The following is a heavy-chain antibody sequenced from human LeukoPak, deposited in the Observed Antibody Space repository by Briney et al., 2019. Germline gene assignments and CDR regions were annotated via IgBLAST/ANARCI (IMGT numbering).Heavy chain of an antibody. J-gene: IGHJ5*02. Sequence: PSETLSLTCTVPGGSMSSYYWSWIRQPPGKGLEWIGYIYYSGSTNYNPSLKSRVTISVDTSKNQFSLKLSSVTAADTAVYYCARGMPITMDVVAFDPWGQGTLVTVSS. CDR2: IYYSGST. CDR1: GGSMSSYY. CDR3: ARGMPITMDVVAFDP. V-gene: IGHV4-59*08. D-gene: IGHD3-22*01.